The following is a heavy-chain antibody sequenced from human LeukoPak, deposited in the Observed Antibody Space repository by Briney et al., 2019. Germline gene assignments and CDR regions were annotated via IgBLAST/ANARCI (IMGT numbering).Heavy chain of an antibody. CDR3: AKEGRSLQTY. CDR1: GFMFSSNW. D-gene: IGHD5-24*01. Sequence: GGSLRLSCAASGFMFSSNWMSWVRLAPGKGLEWVANIKEDGTGTYYVDSVKGRFTISRDNAKNSLYLQMNSLRVEDTAVYYCAKEGRSLQTYWGQGTLVTVSS. CDR2: IKEDGTGT. V-gene: IGHV3-7*03. J-gene: IGHJ4*02.